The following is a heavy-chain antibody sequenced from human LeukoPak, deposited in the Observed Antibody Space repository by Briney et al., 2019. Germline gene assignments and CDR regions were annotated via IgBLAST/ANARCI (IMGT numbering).Heavy chain of an antibody. CDR2: INHSGST. CDR1: GGSLSGYY. Sequence: ETLSLTCAVYGGSLSGYYWTWIRQPPGKGLEWIGEINHSGSTNYNPSLKSRVTISVDTSKNQFSLKLSSVTAADTAMYYCARYQLLQYYYYGMDVWGQGTTVTVSS. D-gene: IGHD2-2*01. V-gene: IGHV4-34*01. CDR3: ARYQLLQYYYYGMDV. J-gene: IGHJ6*02.